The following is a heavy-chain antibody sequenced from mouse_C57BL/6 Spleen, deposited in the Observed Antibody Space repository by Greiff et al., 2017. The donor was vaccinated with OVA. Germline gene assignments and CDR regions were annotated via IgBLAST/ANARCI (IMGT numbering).Heavy chain of an antibody. J-gene: IGHJ4*01. D-gene: IGHD2-1*01. CDR3: ARGGYYGNYNYAMDY. V-gene: IGHV1-18*01. CDR1: GYTFTDYN. CDR2: INPNNGGT. Sequence: VQLQQSGPELVKPGASVKIPCKASGYTFTDYNMDWVKQSHGKSLEWIGDINPNNGGTNYNQKFKGKATLTVDKSSSTAYMELRSLTSEDTAVYYCARGGYYGNYNYAMDYWGQGTSVTVSS.